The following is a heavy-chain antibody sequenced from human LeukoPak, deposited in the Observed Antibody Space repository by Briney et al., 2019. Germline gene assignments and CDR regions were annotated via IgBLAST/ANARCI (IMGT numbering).Heavy chain of an antibody. Sequence: PSETLSLTCTVSGGSISSSTYYWGWIRQPPGKGLEWIGSIYYSGSTYYNPSLKSRVTISVDTSKNQFSLKLSSVTAADTAVYYCARDRPRDYCTNGVCSIGYFDYWGQGTLVTVSS. CDR3: ARDRPRDYCTNGVCSIGYFDY. J-gene: IGHJ4*02. D-gene: IGHD2-8*01. CDR1: GGSISSSTYY. V-gene: IGHV4-39*07. CDR2: IYYSGST.